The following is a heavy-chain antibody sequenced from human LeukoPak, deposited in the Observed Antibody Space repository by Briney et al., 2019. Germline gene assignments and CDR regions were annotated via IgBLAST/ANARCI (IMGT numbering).Heavy chain of an antibody. Sequence: SETLSLTCTVSGGSISSSSYYWGWIRQPAGKGLEWIGRIYTSGSTNYNPSLKSRVTMSVDTSKNQFSLKLSSVTAADTAVYYCARTRAYYDSIYNAFDIWGQGTMVTVSS. CDR1: GGSISSSSYY. J-gene: IGHJ3*02. CDR3: ARTRAYYDSIYNAFDI. CDR2: IYTSGST. V-gene: IGHV4-61*02. D-gene: IGHD3-22*01.